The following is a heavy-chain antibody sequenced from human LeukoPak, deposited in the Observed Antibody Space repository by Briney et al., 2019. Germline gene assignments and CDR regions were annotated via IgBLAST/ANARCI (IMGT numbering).Heavy chain of an antibody. CDR2: IIPIFGTA. CDR1: GGTFSSYA. Sequence: SVKVSCKASGGTFSSYAISWVRQAPGQGLEWMGGIIPIFGTANYAQKFQGRVTITTDESTSTAYMELSSLRSEDTAVYYCARGQIWSGCTGNYYYYMDVWGKGTTVTVSS. J-gene: IGHJ6*03. CDR3: ARGQIWSGCTGNYYYYMDV. D-gene: IGHD3-3*01. V-gene: IGHV1-69*05.